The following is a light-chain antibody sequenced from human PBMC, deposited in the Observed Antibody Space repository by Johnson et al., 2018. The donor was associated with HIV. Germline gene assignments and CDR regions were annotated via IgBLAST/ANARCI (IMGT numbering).Light chain of an antibody. CDR3: GTWDSSRRAYV. CDR2: DNN. CDR1: SSNIGKNY. V-gene: IGLV1-51*01. Sequence: QSVLTQPPSVSAAPGQKVTISCSGSSSNIGKNYVSWYQQLPGTAPKLLIYDNNKRPSGIPDRFSGSKSGTSATLGITALQTGDEAGSYCGTWDSSRRAYVFGTGTKVTVL. J-gene: IGLJ1*01.